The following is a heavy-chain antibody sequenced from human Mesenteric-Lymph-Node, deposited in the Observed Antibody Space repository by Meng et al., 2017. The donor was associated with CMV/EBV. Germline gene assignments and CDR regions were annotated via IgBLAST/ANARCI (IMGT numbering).Heavy chain of an antibody. D-gene: IGHD3-10*01. CDR2: IHYSGST. Sequence: QVGLTLWGEAFLTPLRPPSLPCAVLGGSLSGYYGNLTRHPPGKGLEWIGEIHYSGSTNYNPSLKSRVTISVDTSKNQFSLKVTSVTAADTAVYYCASGVGSGSSNWFDPWGQGTLVTVSS. CDR1: GGSLSGYY. V-gene: IGHV4-34*01. CDR3: ASGVGSGSSNWFDP. J-gene: IGHJ5*02.